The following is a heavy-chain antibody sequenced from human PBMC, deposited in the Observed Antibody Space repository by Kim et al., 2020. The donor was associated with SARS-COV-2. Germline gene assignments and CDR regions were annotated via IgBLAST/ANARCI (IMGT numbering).Heavy chain of an antibody. D-gene: IGHD3-22*01. CDR1: GGSISSYY. CDR2: IYYSGST. Sequence: SETLSLTCTVSGGSISSYYWSWIRQPPGKGLEWIGYIYYSGSTNYNPSLKSRVTISVDTSKNQFSLKLSSVTAADTAVYYCSRYSSGYYLFDYWGQGTLV. CDR3: SRYSSGYYLFDY. J-gene: IGHJ4*02. V-gene: IGHV4-59*08.